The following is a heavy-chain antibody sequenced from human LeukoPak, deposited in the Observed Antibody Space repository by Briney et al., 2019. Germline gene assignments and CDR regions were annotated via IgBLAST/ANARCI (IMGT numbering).Heavy chain of an antibody. J-gene: IGHJ4*02. V-gene: IGHV1-2*02. CDR1: VYTFTGYY. CDR2: INPNSDGT. D-gene: IGHD1-26*01. CDR3: AKSRIVGAHCLDY. Sequence: VASVKVSCKASVYTFTGYYMHWVRPAPGQGLGWMGWINPNSDGTNYAQKFQGRVTMTRDTSISTAYMELSRLTSDDTAVYYFAKSRIVGAHCLDYWGQGTLVTLSS.